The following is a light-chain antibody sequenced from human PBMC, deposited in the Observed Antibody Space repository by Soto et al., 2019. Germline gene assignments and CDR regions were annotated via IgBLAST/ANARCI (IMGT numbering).Light chain of an antibody. Sequence: DIQTTQSPSTLSASVGDRVTITCRASQSISSWLAWYQQKPGKAPKLLIYKASSLESGVPSRFSGSGSGTEFTLTISSLQPDDFANYYCQQYNSYWTFGQGTKVDIK. CDR3: QQYNSYWT. CDR2: KAS. CDR1: QSISSW. V-gene: IGKV1-5*03. J-gene: IGKJ1*01.